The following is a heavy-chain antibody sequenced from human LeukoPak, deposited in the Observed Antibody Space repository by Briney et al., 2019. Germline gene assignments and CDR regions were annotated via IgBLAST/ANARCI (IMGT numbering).Heavy chain of an antibody. V-gene: IGHV3-15*01. CDR2: VKSKADDGTT. CDR1: GFSFTNTW. J-gene: IGHJ3*02. CDR3: ATEGGSGSYYGDDAFDM. D-gene: IGHD3-10*01. Sequence: VGSLRLSCEASGFSFTNTWMSWVRQAPGKGLEWFGRVKSKADDGTTDYAAPVQGRFTISRDDSKNTLSLQMNSLKTEDTAVYYCATEGGSGSYYGDDAFDMWGQGTMVTVSS.